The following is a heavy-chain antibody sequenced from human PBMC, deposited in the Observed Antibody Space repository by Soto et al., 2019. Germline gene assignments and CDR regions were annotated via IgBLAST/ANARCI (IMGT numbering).Heavy chain of an antibody. D-gene: IGHD3-10*01. CDR1: GFTFSSYS. CDR3: AKKVNSGSGSQYFDY. Sequence: GESLKISCAASGFTFSSYSMSWVRQAPGKGLEWVSGFRGSGDDGTTYYADSVKGRFTISRDNSKNMLFLQMNSLRAEDTAIYYCAKKVNSGSGSQYFDYWGQGTLVTVSS. V-gene: IGHV3-23*01. J-gene: IGHJ4*02. CDR2: FRGSGDDGTT.